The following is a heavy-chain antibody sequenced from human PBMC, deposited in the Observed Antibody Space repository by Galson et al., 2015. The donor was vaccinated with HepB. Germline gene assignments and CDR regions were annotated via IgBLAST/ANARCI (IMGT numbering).Heavy chain of an antibody. V-gene: IGHV3-30*18. CDR1: GFTFNIYG. CDR3: AKCSYSYMSLENVDY. D-gene: IGHD5-24*01. Sequence: SLRLSCAASGFTFNIYGMVWVRLAPGKGLEWVALISYDGSKKYYAASVKGRFAVSRDNSKNTLFLQINSLRAEDTAVYYCAKCSYSYMSLENVDYWGQGTLVTVSS. CDR2: ISYDGSKK. J-gene: IGHJ4*02.